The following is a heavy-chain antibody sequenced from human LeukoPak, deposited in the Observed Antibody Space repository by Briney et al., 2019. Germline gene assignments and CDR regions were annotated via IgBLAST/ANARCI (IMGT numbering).Heavy chain of an antibody. D-gene: IGHD3-10*01. Sequence: GGSLRLSCAASGFTFSSYWMSWVRQAPGKGLEWMAVISYDGSNKYYADSVKGRFTISRDNSKNTLYLQMNSLRAGDTAVYYCASSYYYGSGSYLGVGYYYGMDVWGQGTTVTVSS. CDR2: ISYDGSNK. J-gene: IGHJ6*02. V-gene: IGHV3-30-3*01. CDR3: ASSYYYGSGSYLGVGYYYGMDV. CDR1: GFTFSSYW.